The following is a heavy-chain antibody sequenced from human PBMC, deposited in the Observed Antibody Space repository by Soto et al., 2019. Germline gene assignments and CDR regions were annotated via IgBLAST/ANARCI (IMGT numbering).Heavy chain of an antibody. J-gene: IGHJ4*02. D-gene: IGHD2-8*01. CDR1: EFTFNRHA. CDR2: ISHDGRIK. Sequence: QVQLVESGGGVVQPGRSLRLSCAASEFTFNRHAMHWVRQAPGKGLEWVAVISHDGRIKYYADSVKGRFTLSRDNSMNTPDLQMNSLRAEDTAIYFCARVSGHVYATLHGPFDYWGQGTLVTVSS. V-gene: IGHV3-30*04. CDR3: ARVSGHVYATLHGPFDY.